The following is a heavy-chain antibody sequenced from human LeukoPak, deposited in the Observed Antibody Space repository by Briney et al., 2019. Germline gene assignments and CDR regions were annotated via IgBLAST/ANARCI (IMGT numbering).Heavy chain of an antibody. D-gene: IGHD1-26*01. CDR1: GFTFTSSA. V-gene: IGHV1-58*01. J-gene: IGHJ4*02. Sequence: ASVKVSCKASGFTFTSSAVQWVRQARGQRLEWIGWIVVGSGHTNYTQNFQERATITRDMSTSTAYMELSGLRSEDTAVYYCARAGVGGATANDYWGQGTLVTVSS. CDR3: ARAGVGGATANDY. CDR2: IVVGSGHT.